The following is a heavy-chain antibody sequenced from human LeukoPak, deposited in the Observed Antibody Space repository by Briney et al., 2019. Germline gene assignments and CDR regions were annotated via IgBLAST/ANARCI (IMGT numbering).Heavy chain of an antibody. CDR2: IRYDGSNK. CDR1: GFTFSSYG. V-gene: IGHV3-30*02. D-gene: IGHD6-13*01. Sequence: PGGSLTLSCAASGFTFSSYGMLWVRQAPGKGLEWVAFIRYDGSNKYNADSVKGRFPISRDNAKNSLYLQKNSLRAEDTAVYCCARGFPGIWSIAAAGLGYFDYWGQGTLVTVSS. J-gene: IGHJ4*02. CDR3: ARGFPGIWSIAAAGLGYFDY.